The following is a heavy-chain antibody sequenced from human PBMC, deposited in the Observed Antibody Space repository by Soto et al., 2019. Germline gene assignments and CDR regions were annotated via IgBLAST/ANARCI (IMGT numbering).Heavy chain of an antibody. CDR1: GFTFSSYA. CDR3: AKAWGRFSSLYPPHAFYGMDV. J-gene: IGHJ6*02. Sequence: EVQLLESGGGLVQPGGSLRLSCAASGFTFSSYAMSWVLQAPGKGLEWVSAISGRGGSTYYADSAKGRFTSSRDNSKHPLYLQMNSLRAGDTAVYYCAKAWGRFSSLYPPHAFYGMDVWGQGTTVTVS. V-gene: IGHV3-23*01. D-gene: IGHD6-13*01. CDR2: ISGRGGST.